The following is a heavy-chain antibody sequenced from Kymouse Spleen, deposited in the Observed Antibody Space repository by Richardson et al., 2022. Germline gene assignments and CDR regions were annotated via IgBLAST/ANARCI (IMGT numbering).Heavy chain of an antibody. CDR2: IYYSGST. D-gene: IGHD4-11,IGHD4-11*01. CDR1: GGSISSSSYY. CDR3: ARGGNYVGYYYYGMDV. Sequence: QLQLQESGPGLVKPSETLSLTCTVSGGSISSSSYYWGWIRQPPGKGLEWIGSIYYSGSTYYNPSLKSRVTISVDTSKNQFSLKLSSVTAADTAVYYCARGGNYVGYYYYGMDVWGQGTTVTVSS. V-gene: IGHV4-39*01. J-gene: IGHJ6*02.